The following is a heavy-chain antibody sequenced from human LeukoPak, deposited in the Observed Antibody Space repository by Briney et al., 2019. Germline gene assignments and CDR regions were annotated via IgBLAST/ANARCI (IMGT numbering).Heavy chain of an antibody. CDR2: ISSSSSTI. D-gene: IGHD3-3*01. CDR1: GFTFSSYS. V-gene: IGHV3-48*01. CDR3: ARDQTYYDFWSGYSGY. Sequence: GGSLRLSCAGSGFTFSSYSMNWVRQAPGKGLEWVSYISSSSSTIYYADSVKGRFTISRDNAKNSLYLQMNSLRAEDTAVYYCARDQTYYDFWSGYSGYWGQGTLVTVSS. J-gene: IGHJ4*02.